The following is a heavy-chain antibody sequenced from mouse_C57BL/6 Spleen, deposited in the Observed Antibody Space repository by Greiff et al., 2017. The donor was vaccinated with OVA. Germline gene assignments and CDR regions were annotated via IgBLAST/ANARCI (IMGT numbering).Heavy chain of an antibody. CDR1: GFTFSDYY. V-gene: IGHV5-12*01. Sequence: EVKVEESGGGLVQPGGSLKLSCAASGFTFSDYYMYWVRQTPEKRLEWVAYISNGGGSTYYPDTVKGRFTISRDNAKNTLYLQMSRLKSEDTAMYYCARPRYSNRGYFDVWGTGTTVTVSS. CDR3: ARPRYSNRGYFDV. CDR2: ISNGGGST. D-gene: IGHD2-5*01. J-gene: IGHJ1*03.